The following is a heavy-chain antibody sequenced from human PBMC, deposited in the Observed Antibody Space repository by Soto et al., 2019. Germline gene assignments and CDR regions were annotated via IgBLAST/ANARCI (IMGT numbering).Heavy chain of an antibody. J-gene: IGHJ3*02. D-gene: IGHD5-18*01. CDR3: ASDTAMPKDAFDI. CDR1: GYTFTSYG. CDR2: MNPNSGNT. Sequence: ASVKVSCKASGYTFTSYGISWVRQAPGQGLEWMGWMNPNSGNTGYAQKFQGRVTMTRNTSISTAYMELSSLRSEDTAVYYCASDTAMPKDAFDIWGQGTMVTVS. V-gene: IGHV1-8*02.